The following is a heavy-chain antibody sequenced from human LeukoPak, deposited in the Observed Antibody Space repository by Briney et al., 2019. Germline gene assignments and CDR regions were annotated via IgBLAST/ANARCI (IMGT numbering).Heavy chain of an antibody. CDR3: AREGVWRQQLVDYYYGMDV. CDR1: GFTSSSHW. J-gene: IGHJ6*02. Sequence: GSLRLSCAASGFTSSSHWMHWVRQAPGKGLVWVSRINSDGSSTSYADSVKGRFTISRDNAKNTLYLQMNSLRAEDTAVYYCAREGVWRQQLVDYYYGMDVWGQGTTVTVSS. V-gene: IGHV3-74*01. D-gene: IGHD6-13*01. CDR2: INSDGSST.